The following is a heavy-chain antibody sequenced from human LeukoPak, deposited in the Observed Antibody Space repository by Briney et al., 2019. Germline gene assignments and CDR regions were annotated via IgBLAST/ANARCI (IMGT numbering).Heavy chain of an antibody. Sequence: SETLSLTCTVSGYTISSGYSWGWIRQPPGKGLEWFGNIDPSANTYYNPSLKSRVTISVDTSKNHFSLRLTSVTAADTAVYYCARDQGSLYSSSWYGHNWFDPWGQGTLVTVSS. CDR2: IDPSANT. D-gene: IGHD6-13*01. J-gene: IGHJ5*02. V-gene: IGHV4-38-2*02. CDR1: GYTISSGYS. CDR3: ARDQGSLYSSSWYGHNWFDP.